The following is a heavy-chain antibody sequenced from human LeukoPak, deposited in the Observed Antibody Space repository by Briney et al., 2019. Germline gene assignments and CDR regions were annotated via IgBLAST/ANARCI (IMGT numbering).Heavy chain of an antibody. J-gene: IGHJ6*02. CDR2: INHSGST. CDR1: GGSFSSYY. Sequence: SETLSLTCAVYGGSFSSYYWSWIRQPPGRGLEWIGEINHSGSTNYNPSLKSRVTISVDTSKNQFSLKLSSVTAADTAVYYCGFWGGRMDVWGQGTTVTVSS. D-gene: IGHD3-10*01. CDR3: GFWGGRMDV. V-gene: IGHV4-34*01.